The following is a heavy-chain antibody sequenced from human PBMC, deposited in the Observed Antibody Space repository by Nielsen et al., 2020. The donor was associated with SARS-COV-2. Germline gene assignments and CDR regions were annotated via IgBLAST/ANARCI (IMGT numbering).Heavy chain of an antibody. CDR2: IWYDGSNK. CDR1: GFTFSDYY. Sequence: GESLKISCAASGFTFSDYYMSWVRQAPGKGLEWVAVIWYDGSNKYYADSVKGRFTISRDNSKNTLYLQMNSLRAEDTAVYYCARTYSSGWYTDFDYWGQGTLDTVSS. CDR3: ARTYSSGWYTDFDY. V-gene: IGHV3-33*08. D-gene: IGHD6-19*01. J-gene: IGHJ4*02.